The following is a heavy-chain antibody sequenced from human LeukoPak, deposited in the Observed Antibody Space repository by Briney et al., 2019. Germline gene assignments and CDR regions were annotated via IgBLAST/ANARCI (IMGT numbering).Heavy chain of an antibody. D-gene: IGHD3-22*01. J-gene: IGHJ4*02. CDR2: ISSSSSYI. CDR3: ARDVRDDSSGYYGGY. Sequence: GGSLRLSCAASGFTFSSYSMNWVRQAPGKGLEWVSSISSSSSYIYYADSVKGRFTISRDNAKNSLYLQMNSLRAEDTAVYYCARDVRDDSSGYYGGYWGQGTLVTVSS. CDR1: GFTFSSYS. V-gene: IGHV3-21*04.